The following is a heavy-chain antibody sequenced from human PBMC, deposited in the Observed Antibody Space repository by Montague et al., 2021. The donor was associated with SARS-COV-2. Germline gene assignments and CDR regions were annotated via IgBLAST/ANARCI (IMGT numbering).Heavy chain of an antibody. CDR1: GDSVSRNTPA. CDR3: ARGWNYAFDI. CDR2: TYYGSSWNT. V-gene: IGHV6-1*01. D-gene: IGHD1-7*01. Sequence: CAISGDSVSRNTPAWNWIRQSPSSGLEWLGRTYYGSSWNTDYAVSVKSRITISPDTSKNQFSLHLNSVTPEDTAVYYCARGWNYAFDIWSQGTMVTVSS. J-gene: IGHJ3*02.